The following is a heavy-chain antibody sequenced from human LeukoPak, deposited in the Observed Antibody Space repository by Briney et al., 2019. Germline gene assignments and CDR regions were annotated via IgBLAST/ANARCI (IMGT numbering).Heavy chain of an antibody. J-gene: IGHJ4*02. CDR3: AKDKGGRERGYSYANDY. CDR2: ISSSSSYI. Sequence: PGGSLRLSCAASGFTFSSYSMNWVRQAPGKGLEWVSSISSSSSYIYYADSVKGRFTISRDNSKNTLYLQMNSLRAEDTAVYYCAKDKGGRERGYSYANDYWGQGTLVTVSS. D-gene: IGHD5-18*01. V-gene: IGHV3-21*01. CDR1: GFTFSSYS.